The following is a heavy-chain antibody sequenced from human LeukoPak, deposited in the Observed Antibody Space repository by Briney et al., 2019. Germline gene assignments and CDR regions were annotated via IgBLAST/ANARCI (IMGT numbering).Heavy chain of an antibody. D-gene: IGHD3-22*01. CDR3: ARGGADYFYDSSGYYDLYGLDV. CDR2: ISYDDSNR. J-gene: IGHJ6*02. Sequence: GGSLRLSCTASGFTFRNYGIHWVRQAPGKGLEWVTVISYDDSNRYYADSVKGRFTISRDNSKNTLYLQMNSLSAEDTAVYYCARGGADYFYDSSGYYDLYGLDVWGQGTTVTVSS. V-gene: IGHV3-30*03. CDR1: GFTFRNYG.